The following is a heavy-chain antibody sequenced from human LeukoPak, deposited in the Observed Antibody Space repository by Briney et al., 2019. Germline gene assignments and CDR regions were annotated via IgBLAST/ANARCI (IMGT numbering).Heavy chain of an antibody. J-gene: IGHJ4*02. D-gene: IGHD3-9*01. CDR1: GFTFSSYS. CDR2: ISSSSSYI. V-gene: IGHV3-21*01. CDR3: ARALRYFDWLLPFDY. Sequence: GGSLRLSCAASGFTFSSYSMNWVRQAQGKGLEWVSSISSSSSYIYCADSVKGRFTISRDNAKNSLYLQMNSLRPEDTAVYYCARALRYFDWLLPFDYWGQGTLVTVSS.